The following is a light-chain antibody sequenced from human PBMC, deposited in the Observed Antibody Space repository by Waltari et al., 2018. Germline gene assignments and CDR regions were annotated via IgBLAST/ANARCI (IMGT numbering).Light chain of an antibody. J-gene: IGKJ2*01. CDR2: SAS. Sequence: DIQMTQSPSSLSASVGDRVTITCRASQNIDGFLHWYHPKPGKAPKPLIYSASTLQSGVSSRVTGSGSGTYFTLSITSLQPEDVATYYCQQSYSTPLYSFGQGTKLEIK. CDR3: QQSYSTPLYS. CDR1: QNIDGF. V-gene: IGKV1-39*01.